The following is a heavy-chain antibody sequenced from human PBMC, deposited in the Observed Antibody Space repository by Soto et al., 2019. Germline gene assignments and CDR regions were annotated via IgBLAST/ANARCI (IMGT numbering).Heavy chain of an antibody. J-gene: IGHJ4*02. CDR3: ARGSSRSWYLN. V-gene: IGHV4-59*01. D-gene: IGHD6-13*01. Sequence: SETLSLTCTVSGGSISSYYWSWIRQPPGKGLEWIGYIYYSGSTNYNPSLKSRVTISVDTSKNQFSLKLSSVTAADTAVYYCARGSSRSWYLNWGQGTLVTVSS. CDR1: GGSISSYY. CDR2: IYYSGST.